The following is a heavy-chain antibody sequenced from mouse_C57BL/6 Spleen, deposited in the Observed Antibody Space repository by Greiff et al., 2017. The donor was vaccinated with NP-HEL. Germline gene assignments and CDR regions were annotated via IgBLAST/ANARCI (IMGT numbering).Heavy chain of an antibody. D-gene: IGHD2-4*01. CDR1: GYAFSSSW. CDR2: IYPGDGDT. J-gene: IGHJ1*03. Sequence: QVQLQQSGPELVKPGASVKISCKASGYAFSSSWMNWVKQRPGKGLEWIGRIYPGDGDTNYNGKFKGKATLTADKSSSTAYMQLSSLTSEDSAVYFCARSEYDYDVGYFDVWGTGTTVTVSS. CDR3: ARSEYDYDVGYFDV. V-gene: IGHV1-82*01.